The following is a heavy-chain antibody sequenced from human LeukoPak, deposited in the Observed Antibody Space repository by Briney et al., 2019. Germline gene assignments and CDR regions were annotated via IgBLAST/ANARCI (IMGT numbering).Heavy chain of an antibody. V-gene: IGHV1-3*01. J-gene: IGHJ4*02. CDR2: INAGNGNT. Sequence: GASVKVSCTASGYTFTNYAMHWVRQAPGQRLEWMGWINAGNGNTKYSQKFQGRVTITRDTSASTAYMELSSLRSEDTAVYYCARDLDRYSYGIFDYWGQGTLVTVSS. CDR3: ARDLDRYSYGIFDY. D-gene: IGHD5-18*01. CDR1: GYTFTNYA.